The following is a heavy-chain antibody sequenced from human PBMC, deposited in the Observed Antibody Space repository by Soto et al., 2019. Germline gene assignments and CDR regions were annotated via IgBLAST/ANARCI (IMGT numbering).Heavy chain of an antibody. CDR2: IKQDGSEK. J-gene: IGHJ2*01. CDR1: GFTFSPYW. CDR3: AREGWYFDL. Sequence: EVQLVESGGGLVQPGGSLRLSCAASGFTFSPYWVSWGRQAPGKGLEWVANIKQDGSEKYYVDSVKGRFTISRDNAKNSLYLQMNSLRAEDTAVYYCAREGWYFDLWGRGTLVTVSS. V-gene: IGHV3-7*04.